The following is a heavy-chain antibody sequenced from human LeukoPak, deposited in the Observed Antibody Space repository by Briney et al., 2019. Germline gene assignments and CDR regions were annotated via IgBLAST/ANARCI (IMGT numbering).Heavy chain of an antibody. CDR2: IWYDGSNK. Sequence: GRSLRLSCAASGFTSSSYGMHWVRQAPGKGLEWVAVIWYDGSNKYYADSVKGRFTISRDNSKNTLYLQMNSLRAEDTAVYYCAKARRIAARGPHGWFDPWGQGTLVTVSS. V-gene: IGHV3-33*06. CDR3: AKARRIAARGPHGWFDP. CDR1: GFTSSSYG. D-gene: IGHD6-6*01. J-gene: IGHJ5*02.